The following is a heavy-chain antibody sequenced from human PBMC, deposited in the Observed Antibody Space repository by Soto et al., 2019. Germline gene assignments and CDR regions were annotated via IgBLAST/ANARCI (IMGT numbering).Heavy chain of an antibody. CDR2: ISGSASST. J-gene: IGHJ4*02. Sequence: PGGSLRLSCAASGFTFNNYAMSWVRQAPGKGLEWVSGISGSASSTHYADSVKGRFTISRDNSKNTLYLQMSSLRAEDTAVYYCAKDSGDVDTAMDYFDYWGQGTLVTVSS. D-gene: IGHD5-18*01. CDR1: GFTFNNYA. V-gene: IGHV3-23*01. CDR3: AKDSGDVDTAMDYFDY.